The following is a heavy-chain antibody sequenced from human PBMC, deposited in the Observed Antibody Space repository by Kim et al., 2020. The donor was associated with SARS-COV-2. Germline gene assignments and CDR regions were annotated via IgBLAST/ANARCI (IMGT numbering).Heavy chain of an antibody. J-gene: IGHJ3*02. D-gene: IGHD3-22*01. CDR1: GFTFGDYA. V-gene: IGHV3-49*03. Sequence: GGSLRLSCTASGFTFGDYAMSWFRQAPGKGLEWVGFIRSKAYGGTTEYAASVKCRFTISRDDSKSISYLQMNSLKTEDTAVYYCTQDHPYYYVSSGYQGAFAIWGQGTLVTCSS. CDR3: TQDHPYYYVSSGYQGAFAI. CDR2: IRSKAYGGTT.